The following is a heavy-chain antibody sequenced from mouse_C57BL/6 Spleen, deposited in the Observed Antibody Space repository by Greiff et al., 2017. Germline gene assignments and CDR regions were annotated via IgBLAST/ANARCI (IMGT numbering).Heavy chain of an antibody. J-gene: IGHJ4*01. CDR1: GYTFTSYW. CDR3: ARSGDYDYDDYYAMDY. V-gene: IGHV1-64*01. Sequence: VKLQQPGAELVKPGASVKLSCKASGYTFTSYWMHWVKQRPGQGLEWIGMIHPNSGSTNYNEKFKSKATLTVDKSSSTAYMQLSSLTSEDSAVYYCARSGDYDYDDYYAMDYWGQGTSVTVSS. D-gene: IGHD2-4*01. CDR2: IHPNSGST.